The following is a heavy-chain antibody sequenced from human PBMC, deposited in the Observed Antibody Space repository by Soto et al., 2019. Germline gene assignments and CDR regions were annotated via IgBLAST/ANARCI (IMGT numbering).Heavy chain of an antibody. J-gene: IGHJ6*02. CDR3: ARVCCGGSCYGYYGMDV. CDR1: GYSISSGYY. Sequence: SETLSLTCAVSGYSISSGYYWGWLRQPPGKELEWIGSIYHGGSTYYNPSLNSRVTLSIDMTNNHVSLILNSVTAADTAVYYCARVCCGGSCYGYYGMDVWGQGTTVTVSS. V-gene: IGHV4-38-2*01. D-gene: IGHD2-15*01. CDR2: IYHGGST.